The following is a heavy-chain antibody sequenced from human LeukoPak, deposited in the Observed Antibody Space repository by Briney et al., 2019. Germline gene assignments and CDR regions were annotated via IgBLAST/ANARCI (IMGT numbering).Heavy chain of an antibody. V-gene: IGHV3-11*04. J-gene: IGHJ4*02. CDR3: GARGRAVAN. D-gene: IGHD6-19*01. CDR1: GFTFSDYY. Sequence: GGSLRLSCAASGFTFSDYYMSWIRQAPGKGLEWISYISSSSGSTIYYADSVKGRFSISRDNAKDSLYLQMNSLRAEDTAVYYCGARGRAVANWGQGTLVTVSS. CDR2: ISSSSGSTI.